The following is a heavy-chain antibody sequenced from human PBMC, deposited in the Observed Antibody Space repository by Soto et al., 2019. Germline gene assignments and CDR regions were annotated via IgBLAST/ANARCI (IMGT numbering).Heavy chain of an antibody. J-gene: IGHJ4*02. D-gene: IGHD4-4*01. Sequence: GGSLRLSCAASRFTFSSYAMSWVRQAPGKGLEWVSAISGSGGMTYYADSVKGRFTISRDNSKNTLYLQMSSLRAEDTAVYYCAKGWGFSNYYFDYWGQGTLVTVSS. CDR2: ISGSGGMT. CDR1: RFTFSSYA. V-gene: IGHV3-23*01. CDR3: AKGWGFSNYYFDY.